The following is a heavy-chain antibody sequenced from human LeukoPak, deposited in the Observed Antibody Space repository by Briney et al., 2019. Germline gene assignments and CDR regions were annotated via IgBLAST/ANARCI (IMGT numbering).Heavy chain of an antibody. J-gene: IGHJ6*03. CDR1: GYTFTSYY. CDR2: INPSGGST. D-gene: IGHD3-3*01. Sequence: ASVKVSCKASGYTFTSYYMHWVRQAPGQGLEWMGIINPSGGSTSYAQKFQGRVTMTRDTSTSTVYMELSSLRSEDTAVYYCARDSITIFGVATAAYYYYMDVWGKGTTVTVSS. V-gene: IGHV1-46*01. CDR3: ARDSITIFGVATAAYYYYMDV.